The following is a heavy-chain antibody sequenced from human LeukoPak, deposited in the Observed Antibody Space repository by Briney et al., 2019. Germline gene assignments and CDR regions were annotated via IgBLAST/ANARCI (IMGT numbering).Heavy chain of an antibody. CDR1: GGSITSVGYY. CDR3: ARELVPGARNCGY. Sequence: SQTLSLTCTVSGGSITSVGYYWTWLRQPAGKGLEWIGRIYPSGNTMYNPSLTSRVTISVDTSKNQFSLKLSSVTAPDTAVYYCARELVPGARNCGYWGQGTLVTVSS. J-gene: IGHJ4*02. CDR2: IYPSGNT. D-gene: IGHD6-13*01. V-gene: IGHV4-61*02.